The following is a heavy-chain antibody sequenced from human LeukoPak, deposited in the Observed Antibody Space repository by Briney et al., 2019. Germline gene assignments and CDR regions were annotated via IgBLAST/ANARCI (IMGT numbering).Heavy chain of an antibody. CDR1: GYTFTGYY. CDR2: MNPNSGNT. J-gene: IGHJ5*02. CDR3: ARGRRYSGSYPILSGWFDP. D-gene: IGHD1-26*01. V-gene: IGHV1-8*03. Sequence: ASVKVSCKASGYTFTGYYMHWVRQATGQGLEWMGWMNPNSGNTGYAQKFQGRATITRNTSISTAYMELSSLRSEDTAVYYCARGRRYSGSYPILSGWFDPWGQGTLVTVSS.